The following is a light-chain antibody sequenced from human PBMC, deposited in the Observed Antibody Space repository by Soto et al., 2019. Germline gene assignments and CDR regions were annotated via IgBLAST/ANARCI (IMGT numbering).Light chain of an antibody. CDR2: GAS. J-gene: IGKJ2*01. CDR3: QQFSASPYT. V-gene: IGKV3-20*01. CDR1: QSISKPY. Sequence: EIMLTQSPDILSLSPGERATLSCRASQSISKPYVAWYQQRPGQAPKLLISGASGWAIGIPDRFSASGSGTEFSLTISNIDPEDCAIYYCQQFSASPYTFGQGTRLDI.